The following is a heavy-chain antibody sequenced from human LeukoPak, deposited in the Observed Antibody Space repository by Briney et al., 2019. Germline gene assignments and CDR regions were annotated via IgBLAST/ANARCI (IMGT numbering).Heavy chain of an antibody. CDR3: ARVLAGGNDY. V-gene: IGHV4-31*03. Sequence: PSETLSLTCTVSGGSISSGGYYWRWIRQHPGKGLELIGSIYYSGITYYNPSPKSRVTISVDTSKNQFSLKLSSVTAADTAVYYCARVLAGGNDYWGQGTLVTVSS. CDR2: IYYSGIT. J-gene: IGHJ4*02. CDR1: GGSISSGGYY. D-gene: IGHD4-23*01.